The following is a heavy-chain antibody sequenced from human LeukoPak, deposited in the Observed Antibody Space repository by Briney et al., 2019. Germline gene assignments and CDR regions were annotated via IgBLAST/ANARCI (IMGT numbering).Heavy chain of an antibody. V-gene: IGHV3-23*01. CDR2: ISGSGGST. CDR1: GFTFSSYT. CDR3: ALSSSTSFGSDY. D-gene: IGHD2-2*01. J-gene: IGHJ4*02. Sequence: PGGSLRLSCAASGFTFSSYTMSWVRQAPGKGLEWVSAISGSGGSTYYADSVKGRFTISRDNSKNTLYLQMNSLRAEDTAVYYCALSSSTSFGSDYWGQGTLVTVSS.